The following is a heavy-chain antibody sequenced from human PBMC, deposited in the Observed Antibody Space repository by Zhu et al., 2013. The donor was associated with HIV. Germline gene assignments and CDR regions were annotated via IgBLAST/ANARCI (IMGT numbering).Heavy chain of an antibody. V-gene: IGHV1-18*01. D-gene: IGHD3-9*01. Sequence: QVQLVQSGAEVKKPGASVKVSCKASGYTFTSYGISWVRQAPGQGLEWMGWISAYNGNTNYAQKLQGRVTMTTDTSTSTAYMELRSLRSDDTAVYYCARDRYDILTGYHVLFDYWGQGTLVTVSS. CDR2: ISAYNGNT. CDR1: GYTFTSYG. CDR3: ARDRYDILTGYHVLFDY. J-gene: IGHJ4*02.